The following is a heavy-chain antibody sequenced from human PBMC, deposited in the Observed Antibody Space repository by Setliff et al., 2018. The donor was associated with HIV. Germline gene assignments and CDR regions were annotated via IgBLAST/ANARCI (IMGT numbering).Heavy chain of an antibody. Sequence: SLTCTVSGGSIDSGNYDWNWVRQPGGKGLEWIGRIYTRGSTKYSPTFESRVTMSLDTSKNQFSLNLRSVTAADTALYYCVRSGCNGNICYDSRGWLDSWGQGTQVTVSS. CDR2: IYTRGST. V-gene: IGHV4-61*02. J-gene: IGHJ5*01. D-gene: IGHD5-12*01. CDR3: VRSGCNGNICYDSRGWLDS. CDR1: GGSIDSGNYD.